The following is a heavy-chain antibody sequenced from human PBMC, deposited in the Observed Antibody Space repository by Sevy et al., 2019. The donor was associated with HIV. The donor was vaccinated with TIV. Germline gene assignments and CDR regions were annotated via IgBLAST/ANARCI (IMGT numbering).Heavy chain of an antibody. V-gene: IGHV3-33*01. CDR2: TWDDGSTK. Sequence: GGSLRLSCAASGFTFSSYGMHWVRRAPGKGLEWVALTWDDGSTKFYAHSVKGRFTISRDNSKNSLSLQMNSLRADDTAVYYCARVRSIYVDTTHYYAMDVWGQGTTVTVS. D-gene: IGHD5-18*01. J-gene: IGHJ6*02. CDR3: ARVRSIYVDTTHYYAMDV. CDR1: GFTFSSYG.